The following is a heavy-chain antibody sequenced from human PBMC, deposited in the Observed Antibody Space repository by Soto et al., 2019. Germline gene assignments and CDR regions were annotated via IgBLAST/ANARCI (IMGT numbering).Heavy chain of an antibody. D-gene: IGHD6-19*01. CDR2: IYHSGST. Sequence: QLQLQESGSGLVKPSQTPSLTCAVSGGSISSGGYSWSWIRQPPGKGLEWIGYIYHSGSTYYNPSLKSRVTISVDRSKNQFSLKLSSVTAADTAVYYCARAGGLGAVAVDYWGQGTLVTVSS. V-gene: IGHV4-30-2*01. CDR3: ARAGGLGAVAVDY. CDR1: GGSISSGGYS. J-gene: IGHJ4*02.